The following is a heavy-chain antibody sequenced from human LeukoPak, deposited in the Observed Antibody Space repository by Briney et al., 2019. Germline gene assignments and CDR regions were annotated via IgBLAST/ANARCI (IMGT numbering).Heavy chain of an antibody. CDR1: GGSISSYY. D-gene: IGHD1-7*01. V-gene: IGHV4-59*12. CDR2: IYYSGTT. Sequence: SETLSLTCTVSGGSISSYYWSWIRQPPGKGLEWIGYIYYSGTTNYNPSLKSRVTMSADTSKNQFSLKLSSVTAADTAVYYCARCRHGNCDYFDYWGQGTLVTVSS. J-gene: IGHJ4*02. CDR3: ARCRHGNCDYFDY.